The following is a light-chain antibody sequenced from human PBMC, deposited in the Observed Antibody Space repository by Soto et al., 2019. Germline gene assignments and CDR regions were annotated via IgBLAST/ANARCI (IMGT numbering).Light chain of an antibody. V-gene: IGLV2-14*01. CDR2: DVT. J-gene: IGLJ1*01. CDR1: SSDVGGYKY. CDR3: SSYTSSSSYV. Sequence: QSALTQAASVSGSPGQSITISCTGTSSDVGGYKYVSWYQQHPDKAPKLIIYDVTNRPSGISNRFSGSKSGNTASLTISGLQAEDDADYYCSSYTSSSSYVFGTGTKVTVL.